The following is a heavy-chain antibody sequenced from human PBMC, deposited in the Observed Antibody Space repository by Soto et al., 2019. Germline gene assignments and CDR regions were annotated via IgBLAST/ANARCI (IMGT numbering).Heavy chain of an antibody. CDR1: GGPISTSRYF. CDR3: ATLAYGSSRSVGY. V-gene: IGHV4-39*01. D-gene: IGHD6-6*01. CDR2: IYYSGST. Sequence: PSETLSLTCAVSGGPISTSRYFWGWIRQPPGKGLEWIGSIYYSGSTYYNPSLRTRVTISVDRSKNQFSLKVSSVTAADTAVYYCATLAYGSSRSVGYWGQGTLVTVSS. J-gene: IGHJ4*02.